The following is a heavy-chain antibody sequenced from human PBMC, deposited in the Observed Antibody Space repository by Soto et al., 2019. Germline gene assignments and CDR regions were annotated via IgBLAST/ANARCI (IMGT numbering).Heavy chain of an antibody. CDR3: ARESGGATATLDYYYFYMDV. CDR1: GDRFTDYY. D-gene: IGHD5-12*01. V-gene: IGHV1-2*04. J-gene: IGHJ6*03. CDR2: INPNSGVT. Sequence: QVQLVQSGAEVKEPGASVTVSCRASGDRFTDYYMHWVRQAPGQRLEWMGWINPNSGVTKYAQKFQGWVTMTRDTSIRTVYMQLSRLRFDDTAIYYCARESGGATATLDYYYFYMDVWGTGTTVTVSS.